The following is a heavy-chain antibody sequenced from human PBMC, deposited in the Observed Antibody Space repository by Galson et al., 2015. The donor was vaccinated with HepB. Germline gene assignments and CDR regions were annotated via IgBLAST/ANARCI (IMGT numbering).Heavy chain of an antibody. CDR1: GGSFSGYY. J-gene: IGHJ4*02. CDR3: ARGKPPLLGSGGHYFDY. Sequence: SETLSLTCAVYGGSFSGYYWSWIRQPPAKGLEWIGEIHHSGSTNYNPSLKSRVTILVDTPKNQFSLKLSSVTAADTAVYYCARGKPPLLGSGGHYFDYWGQGTLVTVSS. V-gene: IGHV4-34*01. D-gene: IGHD2-15*01. CDR2: IHHSGST.